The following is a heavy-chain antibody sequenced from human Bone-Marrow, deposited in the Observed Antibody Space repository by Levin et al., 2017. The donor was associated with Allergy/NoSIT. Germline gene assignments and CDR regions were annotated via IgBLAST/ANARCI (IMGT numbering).Heavy chain of an antibody. D-gene: IGHD4-11*01. CDR1: GFIFADSA. J-gene: IGHJ4*02. CDR3: VRRSVYSNSSD. Sequence: PSETLSLTCAASGFIFADSALHWVRQASGKGLQWVGRIRSKSNNYATVYGASVKGRFIISRQDSKNVVYLQMTSLRLEDTAIYYCVRRSVYSNSSDWGQGTLVTVSS. V-gene: IGHV3-73*01. CDR2: IRSKSNNYAT.